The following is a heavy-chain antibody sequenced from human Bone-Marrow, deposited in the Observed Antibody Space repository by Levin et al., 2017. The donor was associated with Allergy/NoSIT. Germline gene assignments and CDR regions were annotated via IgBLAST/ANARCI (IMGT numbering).Heavy chain of an antibody. Sequence: SQTLSLTCTVSGGSIGTSYWSWLRPSPGKGLEWIGYIYHSGNTKYNPSLKSRVTISLDTSNNQFSLRLNSVTAADTAVYYCARTEERWVGTGTTNNGFDYWGPGILVTVSS. D-gene: IGHD1-7*01. CDR2: IYHSGNT. CDR1: GGSIGTSY. CDR3: ARTEERWVGTGTTNNGFDY. J-gene: IGHJ4*02. V-gene: IGHV4-4*08.